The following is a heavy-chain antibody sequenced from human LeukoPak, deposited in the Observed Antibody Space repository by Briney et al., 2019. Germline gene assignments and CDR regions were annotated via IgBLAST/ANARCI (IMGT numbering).Heavy chain of an antibody. D-gene: IGHD3-10*01. Sequence: SVKVSCKASGGTFSSYAISWVRQAPGQGLEWMGRIIPIFGTANYAQKFQGRVTITTDESTSTAYMDLSSLRSEDTAVYYCARDRRESALWFGESAADAFDIWGQGTMVTVSS. V-gene: IGHV1-69*05. CDR2: IIPIFGTA. J-gene: IGHJ3*02. CDR1: GGTFSSYA. CDR3: ARDRRESALWFGESAADAFDI.